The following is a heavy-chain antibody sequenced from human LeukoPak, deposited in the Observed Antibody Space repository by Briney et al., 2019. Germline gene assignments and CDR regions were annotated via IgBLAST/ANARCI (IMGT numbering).Heavy chain of an antibody. D-gene: IGHD2-15*01. CDR3: ATSARTYLGSSLDY. V-gene: IGHV3-23*01. CDR2: ISGSGGST. Sequence: GGSLRLSCAASGFTFSSYAMSWVRQAPGKGLEWVSAISGSGGSTYYADSVKGRFTISRDNSKNTLYLQMNSQRAEDTALYYCATSARTYLGSSLDYWGQGTLVTVSS. CDR1: GFTFSSYA. J-gene: IGHJ4*02.